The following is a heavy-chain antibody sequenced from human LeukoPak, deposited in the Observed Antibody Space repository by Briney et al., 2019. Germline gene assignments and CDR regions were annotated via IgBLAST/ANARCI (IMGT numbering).Heavy chain of an antibody. V-gene: IGHV5-51*01. CDR2: IYPGDSDT. Sequence: GESLKISCKGSGYSFTSYWIGWVRQMPGKGLEWMGIIYPGDSDTRYSPSFQGQVTISADKSISTAYLQWSSLKASDTAMYYCERHDGCSGGSCYSNYYYGMDVWGQGTTVTVSS. D-gene: IGHD2-15*01. CDR3: ERHDGCSGGSCYSNYYYGMDV. CDR1: GYSFTSYW. J-gene: IGHJ6*02.